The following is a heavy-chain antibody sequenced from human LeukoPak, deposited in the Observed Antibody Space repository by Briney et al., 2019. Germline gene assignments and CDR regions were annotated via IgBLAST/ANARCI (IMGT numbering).Heavy chain of an antibody. CDR2: INPNSGGT. Sequence: ASVKVSCKASGYTFTGYYIHWVRQAPGQGLEWMGWINPNSGGTSYAQKFQGRVTMTRDTSISTAYVELSRLRSDDTAVFYCAVRTGDSFDYWGQGTLVTVSS. D-gene: IGHD2-8*02. J-gene: IGHJ4*02. CDR1: GYTFTGYY. V-gene: IGHV1-2*02. CDR3: AVRTGDSFDY.